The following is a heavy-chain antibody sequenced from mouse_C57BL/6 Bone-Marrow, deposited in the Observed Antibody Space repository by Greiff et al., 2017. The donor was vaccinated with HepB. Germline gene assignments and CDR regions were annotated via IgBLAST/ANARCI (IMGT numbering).Heavy chain of an antibody. CDR1: GYTFTSYW. Sequence: QVQLQQPGAELVKPGASVKLSCKASGYTFTSYWMHWVKQRPGQGLEWIGMIHPNSGSTNYNEKFKSKATLTVDKSSSTAYMQLSSLTSEDSAVYYCAAIYYDYDGVDYWGQGTTLTVSS. CDR3: AAIYYDYDGVDY. CDR2: IHPNSGST. V-gene: IGHV1-64*01. J-gene: IGHJ2*01. D-gene: IGHD2-4*01.